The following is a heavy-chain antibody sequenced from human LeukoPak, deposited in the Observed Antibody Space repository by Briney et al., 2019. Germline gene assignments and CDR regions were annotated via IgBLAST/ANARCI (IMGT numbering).Heavy chain of an antibody. CDR2: IYYSGST. J-gene: IGHJ2*01. D-gene: IGHD3-3*01. CDR3: ARITYYDFWSGPYWYFDL. V-gene: IGHV4-59*01. Sequence: PSETLSLTCTVSGGSISSYYWSWIRQPPGKGLEWIGYIYYSGSTNYNPSLKSRVTISVDTSKNQFSLELSSVTAADTAVYYCARITYYDFWSGPYWYFDLWGRGTLVTVSS. CDR1: GGSISSYY.